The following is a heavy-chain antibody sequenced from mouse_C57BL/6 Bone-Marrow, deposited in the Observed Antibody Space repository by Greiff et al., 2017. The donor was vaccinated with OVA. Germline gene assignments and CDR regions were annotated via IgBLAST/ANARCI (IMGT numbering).Heavy chain of an antibody. Sequence: VQLQESGPELVKPGASVKISCKASGYAFSSSWMNWVKQRPGQGLEWIGRIYPGDGDTNYNGKFKGKATLTADKSSSTAYMQLSSLTSGDSAVYFCARDYGFDYWGQGTTLTVSS. V-gene: IGHV1-82*01. CDR2: IYPGDGDT. J-gene: IGHJ2*01. D-gene: IGHD1-1*01. CDR1: GYAFSSSW. CDR3: ARDYGFDY.